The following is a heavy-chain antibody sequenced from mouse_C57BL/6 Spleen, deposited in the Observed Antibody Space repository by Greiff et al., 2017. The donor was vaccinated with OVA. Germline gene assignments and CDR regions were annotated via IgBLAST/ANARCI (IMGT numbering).Heavy chain of an antibody. CDR2: IHPNSGST. J-gene: IGHJ4*01. CDR1: GYTFTSYW. V-gene: IGHV1-64*01. CDR3: ARRPYYDYEGYAMDD. Sequence: QVQLQQPGAELVKPGASVKLSCKASGYTFTSYWMHWVKQRPGQGLEWIGMIHPNSGSTNYNEKFKSKATLTVDKSSSTAYMQLSSLTSEDSAVYYCARRPYYDYEGYAMDDWGQGTSVTVSS. D-gene: IGHD2-4*01.